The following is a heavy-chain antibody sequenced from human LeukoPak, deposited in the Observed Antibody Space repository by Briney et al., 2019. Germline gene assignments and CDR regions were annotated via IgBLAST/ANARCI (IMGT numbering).Heavy chain of an antibody. CDR1: GGSISSYY. CDR3: ASIGATTRREFDY. Sequence: ESSETLSLTCTVSGGSISSYYWSWIRQPPGKGLEWIGYIYYSGCTNYNPSLKSRVTISVDTSKNQFSLKLSSVTAADTAVYYCASIGATTRREFDYWGQGTLVTVSS. J-gene: IGHJ4*02. V-gene: IGHV4-59*01. D-gene: IGHD1-26*01. CDR2: IYYSGCT.